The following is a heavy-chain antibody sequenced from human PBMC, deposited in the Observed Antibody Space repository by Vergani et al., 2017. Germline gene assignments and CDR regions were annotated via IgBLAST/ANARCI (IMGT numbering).Heavy chain of an antibody. D-gene: IGHD6-19*01. CDR2: IWYDGSNK. Sequence: VQLVESGGGLVQPGGSLRLSCAASGFTFSSYGMHWVRQAPGKGLEWVAVIWYDGSNKYYAYSVKGRFTIARDNSKNTLYLQMNSLRAEDTAVYYCARDDGGWLSDYWGQGTLVTVSS. CDR1: GFTFSSYG. V-gene: IGHV3-33*08. J-gene: IGHJ4*02. CDR3: ARDDGGWLSDY.